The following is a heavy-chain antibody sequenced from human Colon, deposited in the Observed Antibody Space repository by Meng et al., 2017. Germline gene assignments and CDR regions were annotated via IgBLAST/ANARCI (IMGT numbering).Heavy chain of an antibody. J-gene: IGHJ4*02. CDR3: ARGWLAY. V-gene: IGHV3-11*01. D-gene: IGHD6-19*01. CDR2: SHGNTV. CDR1: GFTLSYSY. Sequence: QVALVCAGVVLVGPGGSLGLCCADSGFTLSYSYMNWLGPAQGKGLEWVSYSHGNTVYYADSVKGRFTISRDNAKNSLYLQMNSLRAGDTAVYYCARGWLAYWGQGTLVTVSS.